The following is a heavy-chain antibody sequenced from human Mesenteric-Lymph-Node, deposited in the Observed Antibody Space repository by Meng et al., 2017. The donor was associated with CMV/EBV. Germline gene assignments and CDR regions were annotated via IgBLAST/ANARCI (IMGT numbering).Heavy chain of an antibody. CDR3: ARGYDFWNDYYSSYFDS. V-gene: IGHV4-34*01. CDR1: GGSFSGYY. J-gene: IGHJ4*02. D-gene: IGHD3-3*01. CDR2: INHSVST. Sequence: GSLRLSCAVYGGSFSGYYWSWIRQPPGKGLEWIGEINHSVSTNYNPSLKSRVTISVDTSKNQFSLKLSSVTAADTAVYFCARGYDFWNDYYSSYFDSWGQGTLVTVSS.